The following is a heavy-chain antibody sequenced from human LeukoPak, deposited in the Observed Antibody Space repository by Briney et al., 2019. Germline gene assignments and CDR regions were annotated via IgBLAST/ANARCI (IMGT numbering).Heavy chain of an antibody. V-gene: IGHV4-34*01. J-gene: IGHJ4*02. CDR2: INHSGST. D-gene: IGHD5-18*01. Sequence: SETLSLTCAVYGGSFSGYYWSWIRQPPGKGLEWIGEINHSGSTNYNPSLKSRVTISVDTSKNQFSLKLSSVTAADTAVYYCARAPGGLGYSYGYDWGQGTLVTVSS. CDR3: ARAPGGLGYSYGYD. CDR1: GGSFSGYY.